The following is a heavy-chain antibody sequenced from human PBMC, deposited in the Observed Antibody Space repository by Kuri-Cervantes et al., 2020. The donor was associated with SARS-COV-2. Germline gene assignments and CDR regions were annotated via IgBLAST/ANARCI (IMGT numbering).Heavy chain of an antibody. CDR1: ETTFPNYD. J-gene: IGHJ6*03. CDR2: LKTNSGNT. V-gene: IGHV1-8*01. Sequence: ASVKVSCKAPETTFPNYDINWVRQATGQGLEWMGMLKTNSGNTLYAQIFQDRVTMTRDTSTSTAYMELSRLRSDDTAVYYCAREMEIGYSYGFLRYMDVWGKGTTVTVSS. D-gene: IGHD5-18*01. CDR3: AREMEIGYSYGFLRYMDV.